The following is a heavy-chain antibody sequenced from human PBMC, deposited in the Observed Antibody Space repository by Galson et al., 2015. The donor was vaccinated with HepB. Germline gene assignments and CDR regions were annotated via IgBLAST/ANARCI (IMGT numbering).Heavy chain of an antibody. CDR3: ARAGVVVVAAPWFDP. Sequence: SVKVSCKASGGTFSSYAISWVRQAPGQGLEWMGGIIPIFGTANYAQKFQGRVTITADESTSTAYMELSSLRSEDTAVYYCARAGVVVVAAPWFDPWGQGTLVTVSS. J-gene: IGHJ5*02. CDR1: GGTFSSYA. D-gene: IGHD2-15*01. V-gene: IGHV1-69*13. CDR2: IIPIFGTA.